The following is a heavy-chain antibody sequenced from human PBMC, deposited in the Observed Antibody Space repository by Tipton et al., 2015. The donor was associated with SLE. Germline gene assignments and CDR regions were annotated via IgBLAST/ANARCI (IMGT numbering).Heavy chain of an antibody. CDR3: ARDHSGSVGTYFGY. Sequence: TLSLTCTVSGGSISSGSYYWSWIRQPAGKGLEWIGRIYTSGSTNYNPSLKSRVTISVDTSKNQFSLKLSSVTAADTAVYYCARDHSGSVGTYFGYWGQGTLVTVSS. CDR1: GGSISSGSYY. J-gene: IGHJ4*02. V-gene: IGHV4-61*02. D-gene: IGHD1-26*01. CDR2: IYTSGST.